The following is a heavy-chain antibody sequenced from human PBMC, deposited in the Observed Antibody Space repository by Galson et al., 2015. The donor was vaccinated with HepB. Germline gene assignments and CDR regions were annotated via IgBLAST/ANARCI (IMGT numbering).Heavy chain of an antibody. V-gene: IGHV3-30*04. D-gene: IGHD3-10*01. J-gene: IGHJ4*02. CDR2: ISYDGSNK. Sequence: LRLSCAASGFTFSSYAMHWVRQAPGKGLEWVAVISYDGSNKYYADSVKGRFTISRDNSKNTLYLQMNSLRAEDTAVYYCARALLWFGERGWFDYWGQGTLVTVSS. CDR3: ARALLWFGERGWFDY. CDR1: GFTFSSYA.